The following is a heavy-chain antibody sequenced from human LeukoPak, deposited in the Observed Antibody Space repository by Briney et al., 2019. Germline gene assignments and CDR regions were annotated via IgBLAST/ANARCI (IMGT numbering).Heavy chain of an antibody. CDR1: GFPFSNYA. Sequence: GGSLRLSCAASGFPFSNYAMSWVRQAPGKGLKWVATVNDNGAATYYADSVKGRFTISRDNSYNTVSLQMNGLRDEDTGVYYCAKGLKTGVGPYMGYHYYMDVWGKGATVTVSS. V-gene: IGHV3-23*01. CDR3: AKGLKTGVGPYMGYHYYMDV. CDR2: VNDNGAAT. J-gene: IGHJ6*03. D-gene: IGHD3-16*01.